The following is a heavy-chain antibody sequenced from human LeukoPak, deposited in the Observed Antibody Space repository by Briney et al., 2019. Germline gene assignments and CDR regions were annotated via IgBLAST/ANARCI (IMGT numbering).Heavy chain of an antibody. CDR2: NNGDGSTT. CDR1: GSSLSGYW. V-gene: IGHV3-74*01. J-gene: IGHJ5*02. D-gene: IGHD2-15*01. CDR3: ARDPRNVGLAP. Sequence: GGSLRLSCVASGSSLSGYWMYWVRQAPGKGLMYISRNNGDGSTTNYADVVKGRFTMSRDNVKNTLYLQMNSLRVEDTAVYYCARDPRNVGLAPWGQGTLVTVSS.